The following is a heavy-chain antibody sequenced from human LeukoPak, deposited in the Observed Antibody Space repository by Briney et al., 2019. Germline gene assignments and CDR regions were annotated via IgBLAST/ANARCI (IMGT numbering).Heavy chain of an antibody. D-gene: IGHD6-19*01. CDR1: GYSISSGYY. CDR3: AGAVAVGYFQH. J-gene: IGHJ1*01. CDR2: IYHSGST. Sequence: PSETLSLTCTVSGYSISSGYYWGWIRQPPGKGLEWIGSIYHSGSTYYNPSLKSRVTISVDTSKNQFSLKLSSVTAADTAVYYCAGAVAVGYFQHWGQGTLVTVSS. V-gene: IGHV4-38-2*02.